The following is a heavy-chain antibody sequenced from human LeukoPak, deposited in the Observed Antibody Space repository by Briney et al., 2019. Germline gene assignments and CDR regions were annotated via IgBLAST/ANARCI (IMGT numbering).Heavy chain of an antibody. V-gene: IGHV4-4*09. D-gene: IGHD5-12*01. Sequence: SETLSLTCTVSRGSISAPIRSYYWSWLRQPPGKGLEWIGYISSSGSTNDNPSLRSRVTISVDTSKNQFFLNLSSVSAADTAVYYCARVPLGYSGAYYFDYWGPGTLVTVSP. CDR2: ISSSGST. CDR3: ARVPLGYSGAYYFDY. J-gene: IGHJ4*02. CDR1: RGSISAPIRSYY.